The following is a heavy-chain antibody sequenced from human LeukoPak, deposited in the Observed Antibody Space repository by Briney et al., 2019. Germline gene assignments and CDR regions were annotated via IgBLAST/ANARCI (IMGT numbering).Heavy chain of an antibody. V-gene: IGHV1-69*13. Sequence: SVKVSCKASGYTFTSYGISWVRQAPGQGLEWMGGIIPIFGTANYAQKFQGRVTITADESTSTAYMELSSLRSEDTAVYYCASQYSSGWHRLWGQGTLVTVSS. D-gene: IGHD6-19*01. CDR2: IIPIFGTA. CDR3: ASQYSSGWHRL. J-gene: IGHJ4*02. CDR1: GYTFTSYG.